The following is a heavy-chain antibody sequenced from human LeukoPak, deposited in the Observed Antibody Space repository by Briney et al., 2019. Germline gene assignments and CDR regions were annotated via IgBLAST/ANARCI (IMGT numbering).Heavy chain of an antibody. V-gene: IGHV4-34*01. Sequence: PSETLSLTCAVYGGSFSGYYWSWIRQPPGKGLEWIGEINHNGSTNYSPSLKSRVTISVDTSKNQFSLKLSSVTAADTAVYYCARGPRVIIWQYYWYFDLWGRGTLVTVSS. J-gene: IGHJ2*01. CDR3: ARGPRVIIWQYYWYFDL. D-gene: IGHD6-19*01. CDR2: INHNGST. CDR1: GGSFSGYY.